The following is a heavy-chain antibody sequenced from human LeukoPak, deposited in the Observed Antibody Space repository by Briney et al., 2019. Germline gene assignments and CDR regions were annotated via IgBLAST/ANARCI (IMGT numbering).Heavy chain of an antibody. CDR2: IKQDGSEK. Sequence: GGSLRLSCAASGFTFSSYWMSWVRQAPGKGLELVANIKQDGSEKYYVDSVKGRFTISRDNAKNSLYLQMNSLKAEDTAVYYCXXFLYLXYPGATLYYFDYWGQGTLVTVSS. CDR1: GFTFSSYW. CDR3: XXFLYLXYPGATLYYFDY. V-gene: IGHV3-7*01. J-gene: IGHJ4*02. D-gene: IGHD1-26*01.